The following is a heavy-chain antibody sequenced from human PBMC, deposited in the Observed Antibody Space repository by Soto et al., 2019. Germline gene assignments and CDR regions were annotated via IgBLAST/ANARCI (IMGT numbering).Heavy chain of an antibody. CDR1: GFTFSSYA. V-gene: IGHV3-30-3*01. D-gene: IGHD1-26*01. Sequence: QVPLVESGGGVVQPGRSLRLSCAASGFTFSSYAMHWVRQAPGKGLEWVAVISYDGSNKYYADSVKGRFTISRDNSKNPLYLQMNSLRAEDTAVYYCARYSGDDAFDIWGQGTMVTVSS. CDR2: ISYDGSNK. CDR3: ARYSGDDAFDI. J-gene: IGHJ3*02.